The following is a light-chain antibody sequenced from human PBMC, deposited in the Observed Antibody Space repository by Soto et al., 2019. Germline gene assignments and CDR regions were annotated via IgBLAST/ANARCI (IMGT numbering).Light chain of an antibody. CDR1: QTISNY. CDR3: QQSYNTPIT. CDR2: AAS. V-gene: IGKV1-39*01. J-gene: IGKJ5*01. Sequence: DIQMTQSPSSLSASLGDRVTITCRASQTISNYLNRYQQKSGRAPELLVYAASNLQSGVPSRFTGSGSGTHFTLTISGLEPADFATYFCQQSYNTPITFGQGTRLEIK.